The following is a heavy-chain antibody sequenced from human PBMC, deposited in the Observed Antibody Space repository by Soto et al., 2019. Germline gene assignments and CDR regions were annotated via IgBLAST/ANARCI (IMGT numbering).Heavy chain of an antibody. J-gene: IGHJ6*03. CDR1: GYTFTSYG. D-gene: IGHD3-9*01. CDR2: ISAYNGNT. Sequence: QVQLVQSGAEVKKPGASVKVSCKASGYTFTSYGISWVRQAPGQGLEWMGWISAYNGNTNYAQKLQGRVTMTTDTSTSTAYMELRSLRSDDTAVYYCARDLQGRYFDFWDYYYYMDVWGKGTTVTVSS. V-gene: IGHV1-18*01. CDR3: ARDLQGRYFDFWDYYYYMDV.